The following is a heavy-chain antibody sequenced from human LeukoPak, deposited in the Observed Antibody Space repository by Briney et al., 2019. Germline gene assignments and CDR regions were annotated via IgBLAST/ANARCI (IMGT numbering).Heavy chain of an antibody. CDR1: GLTFSSFW. D-gene: IGHD3-22*01. CDR3: ARLESGHYYDSSGYYFDAFDI. CDR2: IKQDGSEK. V-gene: IGHV3-7*02. J-gene: IGHJ3*02. Sequence: GGSLRLSCAASGLTFSSFWMSWLRQAPGKGLEWVANIKQDGSEKYYVDSVKGRFTISRDNAKNSLYLQMNSLRAEDTAVYYCARLESGHYYDSSGYYFDAFDIWGQGTMVTVPS.